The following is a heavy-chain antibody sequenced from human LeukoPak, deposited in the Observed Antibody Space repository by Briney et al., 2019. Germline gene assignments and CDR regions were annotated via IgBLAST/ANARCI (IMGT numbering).Heavy chain of an antibody. D-gene: IGHD3-3*01. J-gene: IGHJ4*02. CDR3: ASDFWSGYASPD. V-gene: IGHV1-69*02. CDR2: IIPILGIA. CDR1: GGTFSSYT. Sequence: SVKVSCKASGGTFSSYTISWVRQAPGQGLEWMGRIIPILGIANYAQQFQGRVTITADKSTSTAYMELSSLRSEDTAVYYCASDFWSGYASPDWGQGTLVTVSS.